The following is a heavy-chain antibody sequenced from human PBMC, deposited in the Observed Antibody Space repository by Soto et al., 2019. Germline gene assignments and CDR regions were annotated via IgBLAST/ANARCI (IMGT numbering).Heavy chain of an antibody. J-gene: IGHJ6*03. CDR1: GGTFSSYT. D-gene: IGHD2-2*01. CDR2: IIPILGIA. Sequence: SVKVSCKASGGTFSSYTISWVRQAPGQALEWMGRIIPILGIANYAQKFQGRVTIIADKSTSTAYMELSSLRSEDTAVYYCARGMGGCSSTSCYATMDVWGKGTTVTVSS. CDR3: ARGMGGCSSTSCYATMDV. V-gene: IGHV1-69*02.